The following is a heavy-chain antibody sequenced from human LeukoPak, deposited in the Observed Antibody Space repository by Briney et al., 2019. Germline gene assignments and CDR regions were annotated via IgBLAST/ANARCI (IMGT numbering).Heavy chain of an antibody. J-gene: IGHJ4*02. CDR3: ARDSSGGYDFDY. CDR2: ISSSSSYI. V-gene: IGHV3-21*01. CDR1: GFTFSSYS. D-gene: IGHD5-12*01. Sequence: EAGGSLRLSCAASGFTFSSYSTNWVRQAPGKGLEWVSSISSSSSYIDYADSVKGRFTISRDNAKNSLYLQMNSLRAEDTAVYYCARDSSGGYDFDYWGQGTLVTVSS.